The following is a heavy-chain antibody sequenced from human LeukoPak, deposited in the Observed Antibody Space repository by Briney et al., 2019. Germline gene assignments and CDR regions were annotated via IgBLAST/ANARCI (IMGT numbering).Heavy chain of an antibody. J-gene: IGHJ4*02. CDR3: ARVFFGDYYFDY. CDR2: IYYSGST. V-gene: IGHV4-31*03. Sequence: SETLSLTCTVSGGSISSGGYYWSWIRQHPGKGLEWIGYIYYSGSTYYNPSLKSRVTISVDTSKNQFSLKLSFVTAADTAVYYCARVFFGDYYFDYWGQGTLVTVSS. D-gene: IGHD2-21*02. CDR1: GGSISSGGYY.